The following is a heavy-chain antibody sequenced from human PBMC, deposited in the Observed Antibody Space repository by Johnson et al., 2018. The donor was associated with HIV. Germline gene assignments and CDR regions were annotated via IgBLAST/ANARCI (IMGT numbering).Heavy chain of an antibody. J-gene: IGHJ3*02. V-gene: IGHV3-30-3*01. CDR3: AKGGSYSDEWAFDI. CDR1: GFTFSSYA. Sequence: QVQLVESGGGVIRPGGSLRLSCAASGFTFSSYAMHWVRQAPGKGLDWVALISYDGGIKYYAASVKGRFTISRDNSKNTLYLQMNSLRAEDTAVYYCAKGGSYSDEWAFDIWGQGTMVTISS. D-gene: IGHD1-26*01. CDR2: ISYDGGIK.